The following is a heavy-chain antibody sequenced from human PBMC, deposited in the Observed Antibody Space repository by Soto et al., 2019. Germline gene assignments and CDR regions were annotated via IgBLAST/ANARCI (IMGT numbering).Heavy chain of an antibody. CDR3: AREEWNYYGSGPTGY. J-gene: IGHJ4*02. Sequence: ASVKVSCKASGYTFTSYYMHWVRQAPGQGLEWKGIINPSGGSTSYAQKFQGRVTMTRDTSTSTVYMELSSLRSEDTAVYYCAREEWNYYGSGPTGYWGQGTLVTVSS. CDR2: INPSGGST. V-gene: IGHV1-46*03. D-gene: IGHD3-10*01. CDR1: GYTFTSYY.